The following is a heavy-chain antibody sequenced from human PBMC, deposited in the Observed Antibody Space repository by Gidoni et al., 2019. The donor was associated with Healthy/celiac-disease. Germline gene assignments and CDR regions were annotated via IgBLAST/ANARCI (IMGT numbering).Heavy chain of an antibody. CDR2: ISYDGSNK. Sequence: QLQLVESGGGVVQPGRSLRLSCAASGFTFISYAMHWVRQAPGKGLEWVAVISYDGSNKYYADSVKGRFTISRDNSKNTLYLQMNSLRAEDTAVYYCARDGREGIVVVPAAIFLVWGQGTLVTVSS. CDR3: ARDGREGIVVVPAAIFLV. V-gene: IGHV3-30-3*01. CDR1: GFTFISYA. J-gene: IGHJ4*02. D-gene: IGHD2-2*01.